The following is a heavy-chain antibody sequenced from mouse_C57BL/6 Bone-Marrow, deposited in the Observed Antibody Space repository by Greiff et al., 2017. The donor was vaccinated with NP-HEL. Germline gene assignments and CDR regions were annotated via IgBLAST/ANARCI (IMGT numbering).Heavy chain of an antibody. V-gene: IGHV1-58*01. CDR2: IYIGNGYT. J-gene: IGHJ1*03. CDR1: GYTFTSYG. Sequence: VQLQQSGAELVRPGSSVKMSCKTSGYTFTSYGINWVKQRPGQGLEWIGYIYIGNGYTAYNEKFKGKATLTSDTSSSTAYMQLSSLTSEDAAIYFCARKGYYGSSYWGWYFDVWGTGTTVTVSS. D-gene: IGHD1-1*01. CDR3: ARKGYYGSSYWGWYFDV.